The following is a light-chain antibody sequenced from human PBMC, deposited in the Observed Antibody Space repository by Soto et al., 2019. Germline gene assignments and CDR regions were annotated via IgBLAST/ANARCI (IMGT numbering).Light chain of an antibody. CDR3: QQYNNWPPLIT. V-gene: IGKV3-15*01. J-gene: IGKJ5*01. CDR1: KSVGTN. CDR2: GAS. Sequence: EIVMTQSPATLSVSPGERATLSCRASKSVGTNLARYQQKPGQAPRLLIYGASTRATDIPARFSASGSGTEFTLTISSLQSEDFVAYYCQQYNNWPPLITFGQGTRLEIK.